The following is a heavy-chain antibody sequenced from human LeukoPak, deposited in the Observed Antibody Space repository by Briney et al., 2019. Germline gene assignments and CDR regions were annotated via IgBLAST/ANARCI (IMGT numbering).Heavy chain of an antibody. D-gene: IGHD3-3*01. V-gene: IGHV3-43*01. CDR1: GFTFDDYT. CDR2: ISWDGGST. Sequence: GGSLRLSCAASGFTFDDYTMHWVRQAPGKGLEWVSLISWDGGSTYYADSVKGRFTISRDNSKNSLYLQMNSLRTEDTALYYCARAKSRFLDYWGQGTLVTVSS. CDR3: ARAKSRFLDY. J-gene: IGHJ4*02.